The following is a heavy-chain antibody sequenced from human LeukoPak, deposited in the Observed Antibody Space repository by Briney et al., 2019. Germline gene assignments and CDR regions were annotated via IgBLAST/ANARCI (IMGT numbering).Heavy chain of an antibody. Sequence: SETLSLTCAVYGGSFSGYYWSWIRQPPGKGLEWIGEINHSGSTNYNPSLKSRVTISVDTSKNQFSLKLSSVTAADTAVYYCAIRVVVAASPNNWFDPWGQGTLVTVSS. CDR3: AIRVVVAASPNNWFDP. CDR1: GGSFSGYY. CDR2: INHSGST. V-gene: IGHV4-34*01. D-gene: IGHD2-15*01. J-gene: IGHJ5*02.